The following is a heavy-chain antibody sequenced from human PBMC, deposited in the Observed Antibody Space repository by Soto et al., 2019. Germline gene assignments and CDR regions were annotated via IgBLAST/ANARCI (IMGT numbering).Heavy chain of an antibody. CDR1: GFTFSSYW. D-gene: IGHD3-16*01. CDR3: AKDLSWGQCDY. Sequence: EVQLVESGGGLVQPGGSLRLSCAASGFTFSSYWMHWVRQDPGKGLVWVSSIKTDGTATQYADSVKGRFTVSRDNAKNTRYLQMNSLRAEDTAVYYCAKDLSWGQCDYWGQGPLVTVSS. CDR2: IKTDGTAT. J-gene: IGHJ4*02. V-gene: IGHV3-74*03.